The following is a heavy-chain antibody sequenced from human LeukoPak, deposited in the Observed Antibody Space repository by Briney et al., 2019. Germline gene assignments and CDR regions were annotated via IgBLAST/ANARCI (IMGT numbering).Heavy chain of an antibody. CDR2: ISSSGSTI. J-gene: IGHJ4*02. CDR3: ARVRHEYFDY. CDR1: GFTFSSYA. Sequence: GGSLRLSCAASGFTFSSYAMSWVRQAPGKGLEWVSYISSSGSTIYYADSVKGRFTISRDNAKNSLYLQMNSLRAEDTAVYYCARVRHEYFDYWGQGTLVTVPS. V-gene: IGHV3-48*04.